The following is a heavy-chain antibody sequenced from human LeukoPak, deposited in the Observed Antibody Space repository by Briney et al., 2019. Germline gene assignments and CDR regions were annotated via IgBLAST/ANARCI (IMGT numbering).Heavy chain of an antibody. V-gene: IGHV4-61*01. CDR1: GGSVSSGSYY. CDR2: IYYSGST. Sequence: SETLSLTCTVSGGSVSSGSYYWSWIRQPPGKGLEWIGYIYYSGSTNYNPSLKSRVTISVDTSKNQFSLKLSSVTAADTAVYYCARGEIVNYFDYWGQGTLVTVSS. CDR3: ARGEIVNYFDY. D-gene: IGHD3-22*01. J-gene: IGHJ4*02.